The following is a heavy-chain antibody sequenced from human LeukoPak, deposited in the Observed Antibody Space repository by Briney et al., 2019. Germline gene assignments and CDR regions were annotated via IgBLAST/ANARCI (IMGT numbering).Heavy chain of an antibody. CDR2: IYYSGST. V-gene: IGHV4-59*01. J-gene: IGHJ3*02. CDR1: GGSISSYY. Sequence: PSETLPLTCTVSGGSISSYYWSWIRQPPGKGLEWIGYIYYSGSTNYNPSLKSRVTISVDTSKNQFSLKLSSVTAADTAVYYCARHKEKGAFDIWGQGTMVTVSS. CDR3: ARHKEKGAFDI.